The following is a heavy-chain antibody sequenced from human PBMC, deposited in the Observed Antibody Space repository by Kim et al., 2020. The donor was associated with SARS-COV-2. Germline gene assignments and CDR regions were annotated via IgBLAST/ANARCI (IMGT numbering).Heavy chain of an antibody. CDR3: ATYGAAAGLYFYFAMDV. J-gene: IGHJ6*02. CDR2: ISGSGSAK. CDR1: AFSFSDYY. V-gene: IGHV3-11*01. D-gene: IGHD6-13*01. Sequence: GGSLRLSCAASAFSFSDYYMGWIRQTPGKGLEWLSFISGSGSAKTYADSVKGRFTIFRDNAKKSVYLQMSSLSAEDTAIYYCATYGAAAGLYFYFAMDVWGQGTTVTVSS.